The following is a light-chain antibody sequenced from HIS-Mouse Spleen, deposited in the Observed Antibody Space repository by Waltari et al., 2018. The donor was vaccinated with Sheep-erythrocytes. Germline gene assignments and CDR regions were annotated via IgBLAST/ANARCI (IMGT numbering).Light chain of an antibody. CDR1: KLGDKY. J-gene: IGLJ2*01. CDR2: QDS. Sequence: SYELTQPPSVSVSPGQTASITCSGDKLGDKYACWYQQKPGHSPVLVIYQDSQRPSGSPWRFSGSNSGNTATLTISGTQAMDEADYYCQAWDSSTVVFGGGTKLTVL. CDR3: QAWDSSTVV. V-gene: IGLV3-1*01.